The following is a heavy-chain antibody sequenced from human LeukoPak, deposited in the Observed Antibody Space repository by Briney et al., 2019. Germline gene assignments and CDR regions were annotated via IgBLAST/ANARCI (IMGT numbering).Heavy chain of an antibody. J-gene: IGHJ3*02. V-gene: IGHV4-30-4*01. CDR2: IYDSGST. CDR3: ARDCSGGSCYGAFDI. Sequence: SQTLSLTCTVSGASIRSGDYYWSWIRQPPGKGLEWIGYIYDSGSTYYNPSLKSRITISVDTSENRFSLELSSVTATDTAVYYCARDCSGGSCYGAFDIWGQGTMVTVSS. CDR1: GASIRSGDYY. D-gene: IGHD2-15*01.